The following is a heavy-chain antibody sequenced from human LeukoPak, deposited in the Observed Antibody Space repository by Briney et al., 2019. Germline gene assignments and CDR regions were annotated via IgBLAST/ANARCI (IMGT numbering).Heavy chain of an antibody. V-gene: IGHV4-61*02. CDR2: ISTTWNA. J-gene: IGHJ6*03. CDR1: GDSITSGNYY. Sequence: SQTLPLTCAVSGDSITSGNYYWSWIRQPAGQGLEWIGRISTTWNANYNPSLKSRVTISVDRSKNQFSLKLSSVTAADTAVYYCAREKTEIASDYSYYHYSMDVWGKGTPVTISS. D-gene: IGHD6-13*01. CDR3: AREKTEIASDYSYYHYSMDV.